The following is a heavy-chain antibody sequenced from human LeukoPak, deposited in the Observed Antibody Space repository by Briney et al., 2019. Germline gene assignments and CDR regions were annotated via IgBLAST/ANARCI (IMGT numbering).Heavy chain of an antibody. CDR1: GGSFSSYY. J-gene: IGHJ6*03. V-gene: IGHV4-59*12. CDR3: AGIVGATWYYYYYYMDV. Sequence: SETLSLTCTVSGGSFSSYYWSWIRQPPGKGLEWIGYISDTGSTNYNPSLKSRVTISVDTSKNQFSLKLSSVTAADTAVYYCAGIVGATWYYYYYYMDVWGKGTTVTVSS. D-gene: IGHD1-26*01. CDR2: ISDTGST.